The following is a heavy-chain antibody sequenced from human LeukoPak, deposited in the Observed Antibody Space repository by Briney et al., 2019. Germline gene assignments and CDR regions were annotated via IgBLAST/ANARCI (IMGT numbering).Heavy chain of an antibody. Sequence: ASVKVSCKASGYTFTGYYIHWVRQAPEQGLEWMGWINPNSGNTGYAQKFQGRVTITRNTSISTAYMELSSLRSEDTAVYYCARGSSGRFGELISYYYYYYMDVWGKGTTVTVSS. CDR1: GYTFTGYY. D-gene: IGHD3-10*01. V-gene: IGHV1-8*03. CDR2: INPNSGNT. CDR3: ARGSSGRFGELISYYYYYYMDV. J-gene: IGHJ6*03.